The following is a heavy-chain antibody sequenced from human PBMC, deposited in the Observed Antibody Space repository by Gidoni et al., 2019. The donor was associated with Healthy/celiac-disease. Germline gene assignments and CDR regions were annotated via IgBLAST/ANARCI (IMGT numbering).Heavy chain of an antibody. J-gene: IGHJ4*02. CDR1: GFTFSSYG. CDR3: AKGYVQLWSIDY. Sequence: QVQLVESGGGVVQPGRSLRLSCAASGFTFSSYGMPWVRQAPGKGLEWVAVISYDGSNKYYADSVKGRFTISRDNSKNTLYLQMNSLRAEDTAVYYCAKGYVQLWSIDYWGQGTLVTVSS. V-gene: IGHV3-30*18. D-gene: IGHD5-18*01. CDR2: ISYDGSNK.